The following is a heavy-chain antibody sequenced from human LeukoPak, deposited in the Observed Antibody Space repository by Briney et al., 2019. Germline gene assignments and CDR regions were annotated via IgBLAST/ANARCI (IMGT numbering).Heavy chain of an antibody. CDR3: AVIAGAQLRWPYYMDV. Sequence: KSSETLSLTCTVSGGSISSATYYWSWIRQPAGKGLEWIGRIYTGGSTNYNPSLKSRVTISVDTSKNQFSLKLSSVTAADTAVYYCAVIAGAQLRWPYYMDVWGKGTTVTVSS. CDR2: IYTGGST. J-gene: IGHJ6*03. CDR1: GGSISSATYY. D-gene: IGHD6-13*01. V-gene: IGHV4-61*02.